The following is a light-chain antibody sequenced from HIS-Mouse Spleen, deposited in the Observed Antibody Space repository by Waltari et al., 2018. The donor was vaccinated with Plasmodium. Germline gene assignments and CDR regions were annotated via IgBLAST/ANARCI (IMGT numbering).Light chain of an antibody. V-gene: IGLV3-10*01. CDR1: ALTTKY. CDR3: YSTDSSGNHRV. J-gene: IGLJ3*02. Sequence: SYELTQPPPVSVSPGQTARIPCSGAALTTKYAYWYQQKSGQAPVLVIYEDSKRPSGIPERFSGSSSGTMATLTISGAQVEDEADYYCYSTDSSGNHRVFGGGTKLTVL. CDR2: EDS.